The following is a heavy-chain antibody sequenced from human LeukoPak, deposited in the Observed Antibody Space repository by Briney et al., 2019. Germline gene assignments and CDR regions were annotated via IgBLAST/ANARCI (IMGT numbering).Heavy chain of an antibody. Sequence: ASVKVSCKASGYTFTSYGISWVRQAPGQGLEWMGWISAYNGNTNYAQKLQGRVTMTTDTSTSTAYMELRSLRSDDTAVYYCARVIIMYYYDSTGYFDYWGQGTLVTVSS. CDR2: ISAYNGNT. V-gene: IGHV1-18*01. D-gene: IGHD3-22*01. CDR3: ARVIIMYYYDSTGYFDY. J-gene: IGHJ4*02. CDR1: GYTFTSYG.